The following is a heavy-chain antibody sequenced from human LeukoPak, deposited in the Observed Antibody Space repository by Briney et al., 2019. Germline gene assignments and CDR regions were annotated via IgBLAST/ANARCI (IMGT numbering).Heavy chain of an antibody. J-gene: IGHJ4*02. Sequence: PSETLSLTCAVYGGSFSGYYWSWIRQHPGKGLEWIGYIYYSGSTYYNPSLKSRVTISVDTSKNQFSLKLSSVTAADTAVYYCARVGRYYYDSSGYRNWGQGTLVTVSS. CDR3: ARVGRYYYDSSGYRN. D-gene: IGHD3-22*01. V-gene: IGHV4-31*11. CDR1: GGSFSGYY. CDR2: IYYSGST.